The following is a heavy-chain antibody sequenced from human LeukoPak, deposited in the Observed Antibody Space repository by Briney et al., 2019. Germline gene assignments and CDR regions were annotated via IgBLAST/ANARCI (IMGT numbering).Heavy chain of an antibody. Sequence: ASVKVSCKASGYTFTSYGISWVRQAPGQGLEWMGWISAYNGNTNYAQKLQGRVTMTTDTSTSTAYMELRSLRFDDTAVYYCARERGSRAVAGTGWFDPWGQGTLVTVSS. CDR3: ARERGSRAVAGTGWFDP. CDR2: ISAYNGNT. CDR1: GYTFTSYG. J-gene: IGHJ5*02. V-gene: IGHV1-18*01. D-gene: IGHD6-19*01.